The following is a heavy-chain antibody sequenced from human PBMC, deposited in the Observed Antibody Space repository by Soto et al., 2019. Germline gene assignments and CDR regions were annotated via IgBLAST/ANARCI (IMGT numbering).Heavy chain of an antibody. CDR2: IYPGDSDT. J-gene: IGHJ1*01. CDR3: ARLAYSGYLQT. CDR1: GYSFTSYW. V-gene: IGHV5-51*01. D-gene: IGHD1-26*01. Sequence: PGESLKISCKGSGYSFTSYWIGWVRQMPGKGLEWMGIIYPGDSDTRYSPSFQGQVTISADKSINTAYLQWSSLGASDTAVYFCARLAYSGYLQTWGQGSLVTVSS.